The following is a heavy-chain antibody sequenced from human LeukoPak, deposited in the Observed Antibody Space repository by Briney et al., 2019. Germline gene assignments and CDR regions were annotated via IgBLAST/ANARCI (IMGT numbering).Heavy chain of an antibody. CDR3: ARVPFDYYDSSGPFDY. J-gene: IGHJ4*02. CDR1: GFTFSSYW. D-gene: IGHD3-22*01. Sequence: GGSLRLSCAASGFTFSSYWMHWVRHAPGKGGVWVSRINSDGISTIYADSVKGRFTISRDNAKNTLYLQMNSLRAEDTAVYYCARVPFDYYDSSGPFDYWGQGTLVTVSS. CDR2: INSDGIST. V-gene: IGHV3-74*01.